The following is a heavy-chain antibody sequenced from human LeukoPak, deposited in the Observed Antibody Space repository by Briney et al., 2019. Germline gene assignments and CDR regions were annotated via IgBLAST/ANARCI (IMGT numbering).Heavy chain of an antibody. CDR3: ARVEYCSGGSCYPHDAFDI. V-gene: IGHV1-2*02. CDR1: GYTFTGCY. J-gene: IGHJ3*02. D-gene: IGHD2-15*01. CDR2: INPNSGGT. Sequence: RASVKVSCKASGYTFTGCYIHWVRQAPGQGLEWMGWINPNSGGTDYAQKFEGRVTMSRDTSISTAYMELSRLRSDDTAVYYCARVEYCSGGSCYPHDAFDIWGQGTMVSVSS.